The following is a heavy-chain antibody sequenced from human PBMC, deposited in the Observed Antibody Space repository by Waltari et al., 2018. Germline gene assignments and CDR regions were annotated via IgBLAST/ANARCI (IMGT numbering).Heavy chain of an antibody. CDR2: MNPNSGNT. Sequence: QVQLVQSGAEVKKPGASVKVSCKASGYTFTSYDLNWVRQATGQGLEWMGWMNPNSGNTGYAQKFQGRVTMTRNTSISTAYMELSSLRSEDTAVYYCARAKYYYDSSGYRSFGYWGQGTLVTVSS. J-gene: IGHJ4*02. CDR1: GYTFTSYD. D-gene: IGHD3-22*01. CDR3: ARAKYYYDSSGYRSFGY. V-gene: IGHV1-8*01.